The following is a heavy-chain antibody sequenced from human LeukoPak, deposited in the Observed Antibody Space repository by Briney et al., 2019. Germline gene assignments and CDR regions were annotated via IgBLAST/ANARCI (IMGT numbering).Heavy chain of an antibody. J-gene: IGHJ3*02. CDR3: ARMEYQLLYAFDI. Sequence: GGSLRLSCAASGFTVSSNYMSWVRQAPGKGLEWVSVIYSSGSTYYADSVKGRFTISRDNSKNTLYLQMNSLRAEDTAVYYCARMEYQLLYAFDIWGQGTMVTVSS. D-gene: IGHD2-2*01. CDR1: GFTVSSNY. CDR2: IYSSGST. V-gene: IGHV3-66*01.